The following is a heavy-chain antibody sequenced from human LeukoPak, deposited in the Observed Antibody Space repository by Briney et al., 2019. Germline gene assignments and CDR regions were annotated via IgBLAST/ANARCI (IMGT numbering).Heavy chain of an antibody. V-gene: IGHV3-30*18. CDR3: AKGRAKDY. CDR1: GFTFSSYG. J-gene: IGHJ4*02. CDR2: ISYDGSNK. Sequence: PGGSLRLSCAASGFTFSSYGMHWVRQAPGKGLEWVAVISYDGSNKYYADSVKGRFTISRDNSKNTLYLQMNSLRAEDTAVYYCAKGRAKDYWGQGTLVTVSS.